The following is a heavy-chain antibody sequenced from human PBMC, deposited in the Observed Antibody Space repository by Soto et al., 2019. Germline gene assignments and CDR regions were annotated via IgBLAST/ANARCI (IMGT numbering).Heavy chain of an antibody. CDR3: ARDLGYLVAFDI. CDR2: IYHSGST. Sequence: PSETLSLTCAVSGGSISSINWWSWVRQPPGKGLEWIGEIYHSGSTNYNPSLKSRVTISVDKSKNQFPLKLSSVTAADTAVYYCARDLGYLVAFDIWGQGTMVTVSS. V-gene: IGHV4-4*02. CDR1: GGSISSINW. J-gene: IGHJ3*02. D-gene: IGHD1-26*01.